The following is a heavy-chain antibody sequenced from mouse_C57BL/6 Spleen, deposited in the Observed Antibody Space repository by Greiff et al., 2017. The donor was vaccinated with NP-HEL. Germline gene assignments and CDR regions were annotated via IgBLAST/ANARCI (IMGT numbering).Heavy chain of an antibody. V-gene: IGHV14-4*01. Sequence: VQLKQSGAELVRPGASVKLSCTASGFNIKDDYMHWVKQRPEQGLEWIGWIDPENGDTEYASKFQGKATITADTSSNTAYLQLSSLTSEDTAVYYCTFWAWFAYWGQGTLVTVSA. D-gene: IGHD4-1*01. CDR2: IDPENGDT. CDR1: GFNIKDDY. J-gene: IGHJ3*01. CDR3: TFWAWFAY.